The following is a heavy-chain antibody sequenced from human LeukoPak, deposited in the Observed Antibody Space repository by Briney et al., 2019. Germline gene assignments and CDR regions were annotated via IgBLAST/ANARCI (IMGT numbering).Heavy chain of an antibody. D-gene: IGHD6-13*01. CDR2: ISPDGSDK. CDR1: GFTFSNYG. CDR3: AARIAAAGTADDAFDI. V-gene: IGHV3-30*03. Sequence: PGRSLRLSCTASGFTFSNYGLHWVRQAPGKGLEWVAFISPDGSDKKYVDSVKGRFTISRDNSKSTLYLQVNSLRPEDTAVYYCAARIAAAGTADDAFDIWGQGTMVTVSS. J-gene: IGHJ3*02.